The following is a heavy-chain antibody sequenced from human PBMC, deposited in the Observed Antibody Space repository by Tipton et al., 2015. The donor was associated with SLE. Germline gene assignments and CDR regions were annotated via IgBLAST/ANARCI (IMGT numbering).Heavy chain of an antibody. CDR3: ARGRMVRGVRVPFQH. Sequence: TLSLTCAVYGGSFSGYYWSWIRQPPGKGLEWIGEINHSGSTNYNPSLKSRVTISVDTSKNQFSLKLSSVTAAATAVYYCARGRMVRGVRVPFQHWGQGTLVTVSS. J-gene: IGHJ1*01. V-gene: IGHV4-34*01. CDR1: GGSFSGYY. D-gene: IGHD3-10*01. CDR2: INHSGST.